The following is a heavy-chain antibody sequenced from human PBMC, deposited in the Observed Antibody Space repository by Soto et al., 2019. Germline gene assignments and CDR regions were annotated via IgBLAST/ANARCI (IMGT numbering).Heavy chain of an antibody. V-gene: IGHV5-51*01. CDR1: GYRFTNSW. Sequence: GESLKISCKASGYRFTNSWIGWVRQMPGKGLEWVGIIYFADSDTRYSPAFQGQVTISADKSTGTAYLQWSTLKASDTAMYYCAKPGVADWFDPWGQGTLVTVSS. J-gene: IGHJ5*02. CDR2: IYFADSDT. CDR3: AKPGVADWFDP. D-gene: IGHD7-27*01.